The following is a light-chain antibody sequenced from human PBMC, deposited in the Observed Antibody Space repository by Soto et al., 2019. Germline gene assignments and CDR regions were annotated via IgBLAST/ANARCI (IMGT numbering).Light chain of an antibody. CDR3: QQYNNWPLT. J-gene: IGKJ4*01. V-gene: IGKV3-15*01. Sequence: EIVMTQSPATLSVSPGERATLSCRASQSVSSNLAWYQQKPGQAPRLLIYGASTRATGIPARFSGSGSGTEFTLTIGSLQSEDFAVYYCQQYNNWPLTFRGGTKVEIK. CDR2: GAS. CDR1: QSVSSN.